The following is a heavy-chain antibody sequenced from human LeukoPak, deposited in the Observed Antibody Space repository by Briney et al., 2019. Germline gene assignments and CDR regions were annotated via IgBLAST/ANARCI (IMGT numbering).Heavy chain of an antibody. Sequence: GGPLRLSCAASGFTFKNYWMTWVRQAPGKGLEWVANINQDGSVKYYVDSVKGRFTISRDNAKNSLSLQMNTLRAEDTAVYYCARDIFDYWGQGTLVTVSS. CDR2: INQDGSVK. J-gene: IGHJ4*02. V-gene: IGHV3-7*05. CDR3: ARDIFDY. CDR1: GFTFKNYW.